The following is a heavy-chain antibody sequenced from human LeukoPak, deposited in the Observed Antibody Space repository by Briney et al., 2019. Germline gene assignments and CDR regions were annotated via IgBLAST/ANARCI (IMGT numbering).Heavy chain of an antibody. CDR2: IYSGGST. J-gene: IGHJ6*03. V-gene: IGHV3-53*01. CDR3: ARDLRGESAYGYYYYYMDV. D-gene: IGHD5-12*01. CDR1: GITVSSNY. Sequence: PGGSLRLSCAASGITVSSNYMSWVRQAPGKGLEWVSVIYSGGSTYYADSVKGRFTISRGNSKNTLYLQMNSLRAEDTAVYYCARDLRGESAYGYYYYYMDVWGKGTTVTVSS.